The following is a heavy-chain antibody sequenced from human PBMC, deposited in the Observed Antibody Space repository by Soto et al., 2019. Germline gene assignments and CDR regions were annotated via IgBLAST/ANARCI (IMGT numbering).Heavy chain of an antibody. CDR2: IYSGGST. V-gene: IGHV3-53*01. J-gene: IGHJ5*02. CDR3: ARDRGPSAGWFDP. D-gene: IGHD3-10*01. CDR1: GFSVSSNY. Sequence: LRLSCAASGFSVSSNYMSWVRQAPGKGLEWVSVIYSGGSTYYADSVKGRFTISRDNSKNTLYLQMNSLRAEDTAVYYCARDRGPSAGWFDPWGQGTLVTVSS.